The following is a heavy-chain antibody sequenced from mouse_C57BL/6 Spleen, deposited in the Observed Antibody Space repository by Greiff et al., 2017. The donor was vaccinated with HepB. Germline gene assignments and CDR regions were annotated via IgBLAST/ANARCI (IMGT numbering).Heavy chain of an antibody. Sequence: VQLQESGPGLVAPSQSLSITCTVSGFSLTSYAISWVRQPPGKGLEWLGVIWTGGGTNYNSALKSRLSISKDNSKSQVFLKMNSLQTDDTARYYCASHYDGYYVGYSMDYWGQGTSVTVSS. J-gene: IGHJ4*01. V-gene: IGHV2-9-1*01. CDR2: IWTGGGT. D-gene: IGHD2-3*01. CDR3: ASHYDGYYVGYSMDY. CDR1: GFSLTSYA.